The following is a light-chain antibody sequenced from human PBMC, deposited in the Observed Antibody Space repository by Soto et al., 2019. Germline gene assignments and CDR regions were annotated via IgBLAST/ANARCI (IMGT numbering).Light chain of an antibody. CDR2: EVS. CDR1: RSDIGGYNY. J-gene: IGLJ3*02. V-gene: IGLV2-14*01. CDR3: SSYTTSIWV. Sequence: QSALTQPASVSGSPGQSITISCTGTRSDIGGYNYVSWYQQHPDKAPKLMIYEVSNRPSGVSNRFSGSKSGNTASLTISGLQAEDEADYYCSSYTTSIWVFGGGTKLTVL.